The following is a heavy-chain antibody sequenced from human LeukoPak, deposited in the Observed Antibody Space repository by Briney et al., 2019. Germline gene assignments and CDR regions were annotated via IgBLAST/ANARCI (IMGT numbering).Heavy chain of an antibody. CDR2: ISWNSGSI. D-gene: IGHD3-10*01. J-gene: IGHJ4*02. CDR1: GFTFDDYA. V-gene: IGHV3-9*01. Sequence: GGSLRLSCAASGFTFDDYAMHWVRQAPGEGLEWVSGISWNSGSIDYADSVKGRFTISRDNAKNSLYLQMNSLRAEDTAVYYCARGSPLVRGVTALFDYWGQGTLVTVSS. CDR3: ARGSPLVRGVTALFDY.